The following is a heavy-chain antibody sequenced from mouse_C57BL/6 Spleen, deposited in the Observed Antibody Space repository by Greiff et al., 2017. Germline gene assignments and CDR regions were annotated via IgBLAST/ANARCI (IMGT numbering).Heavy chain of an antibody. D-gene: IGHD2-14*01. J-gene: IGHJ4*01. CDR3: AKKGTGYAMDY. CDR2: IWRGGST. CDR1: GFSLTSYG. Sequence: VKVVESGPGLVQPSQSLSITCTVSGFSLTSYGVHWVRQSPGKGLEWLGVIWRGGSTDYNAAFMSRLSITKDNSKSQVFFKMNSLQADDTAIYYCAKKGTGYAMDYWGQGTSVTVSS. V-gene: IGHV2-5*01.